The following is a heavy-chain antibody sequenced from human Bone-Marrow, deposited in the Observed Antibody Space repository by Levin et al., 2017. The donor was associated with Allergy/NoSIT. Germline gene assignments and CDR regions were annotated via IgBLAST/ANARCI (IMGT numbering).Heavy chain of an antibody. Sequence: SETLSLTCAVSGGPFSGYYWTWIRQPPGKGLEWIGEVSHSGSTQYNPSLRSRVTMSVDTSKSQVSLELSSMTAADTAVFFCFCSGNSDGYHFNYWGQGTPVTVSS. J-gene: IGHJ4*02. D-gene: IGHD5-18*01. CDR1: GGPFSGYY. V-gene: IGHV4-34*01. CDR3: FCSGNSDGYHFNY. CDR2: VSHSGST.